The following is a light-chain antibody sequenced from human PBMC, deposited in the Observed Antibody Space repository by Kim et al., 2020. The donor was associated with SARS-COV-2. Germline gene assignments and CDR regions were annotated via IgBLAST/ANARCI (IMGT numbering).Light chain of an antibody. CDR1: RSDIGTYDY. CDR2: DVT. CDR3: SSYRSSRPPI. Sequence: QSALTQPASVSGSPGQAITISCTGARSDIGTYDYVSWYQQQPGKALKLMIYDVTYRPSGVSDRFSGSKSGNTASLTIFGLQAEDEADYYCSSYRSSRPPIFGGGTQLTVL. V-gene: IGLV2-14*01. J-gene: IGLJ2*01.